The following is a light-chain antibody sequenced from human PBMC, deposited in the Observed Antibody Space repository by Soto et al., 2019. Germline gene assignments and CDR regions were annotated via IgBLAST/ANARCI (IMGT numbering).Light chain of an antibody. CDR1: SSNIGAGYD. CDR2: GNS. V-gene: IGLV1-40*01. Sequence: QSVLTQPPSVSGAPGQRVTISCTGSSSNIGAGYDVHWYQQLPGTAPKLLIYGNSNRPSGVPDRFSGSKSGTSASLAITGLQAEDEADYYYQSYDCSLSSWVFGGGTKLTVL. J-gene: IGLJ3*02. CDR3: QSYDCSLSSWV.